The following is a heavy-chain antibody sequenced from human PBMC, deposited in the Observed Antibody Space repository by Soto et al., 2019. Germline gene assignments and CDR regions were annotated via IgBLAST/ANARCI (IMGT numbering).Heavy chain of an antibody. V-gene: IGHV1-2*04. D-gene: IGHD2-2*01. Sequence: EASVKVSCKASGYTFTGYYMHWVRQAPGQGLEWMGWINPNSGGTNYAQKFQGWVTMTRDTSISTAYMELSRLRSDDTAVYYCARDPHLGYCSSTSCYDPPSWYFDLWGRGTLVTVSS. CDR3: ARDPHLGYCSSTSCYDPPSWYFDL. CDR1: GYTFTGYY. CDR2: INPNSGGT. J-gene: IGHJ2*01.